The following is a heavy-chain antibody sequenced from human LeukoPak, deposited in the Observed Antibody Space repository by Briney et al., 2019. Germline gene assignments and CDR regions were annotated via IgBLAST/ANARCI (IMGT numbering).Heavy chain of an antibody. CDR1: GFSFSSYW. D-gene: IGHD3/OR15-3a*01. V-gene: IGHV3-7*01. CDR3: ARDKGNYDFVRRKNYYYMDV. J-gene: IGHJ6*03. Sequence: GGSLRLSCAASGFSFSSYWMTWVRQAPGKGLEWVANIKQDGSEEYYVDSVKGRFTISRDNANNSLYLQMNSLRAEDTAVYYCARDKGNYDFVRRKNYYYMDVWGKGTTVTITS. CDR2: IKQDGSEE.